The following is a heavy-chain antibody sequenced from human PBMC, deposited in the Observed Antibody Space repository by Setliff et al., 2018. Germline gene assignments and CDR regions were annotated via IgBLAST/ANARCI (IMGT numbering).Heavy chain of an antibody. D-gene: IGHD2-15*01. V-gene: IGHV7-4-1*02. J-gene: IGHJ6*03. CDR3: ARDNRGYAWDYYYYMDV. CDR2: INTNTGNP. Sequence: ALVKVSCKASGYTFTSYAMNWVRQAPGQGLEWMGWINTNTGNPTYAQGFTGRFVFSLDTSVSTAYLQISSLKAEDTAVYYCARDNRGYAWDYYYYMDVWGKGTTVTVSS. CDR1: GYTFTSYA.